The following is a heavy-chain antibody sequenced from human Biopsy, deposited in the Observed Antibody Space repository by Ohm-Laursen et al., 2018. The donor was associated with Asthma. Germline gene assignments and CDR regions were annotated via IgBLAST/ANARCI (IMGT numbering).Heavy chain of an antibody. CDR2: INPNSGGT. V-gene: IGHV1-2*06. CDR3: ARGQKSAGDRWFDP. CDR1: GYTFIGCH. J-gene: IGHJ5*02. D-gene: IGHD6-13*01. Sequence: SVKVSCKASGYTFIGCHIHWMRQAPGQGLEWMGRINPNSGGTNYAQKFQGRVTMTRDTSISTAYIEVSRLRSDDTAVYYCARGQKSAGDRWFDPWGQGTLVNVSS.